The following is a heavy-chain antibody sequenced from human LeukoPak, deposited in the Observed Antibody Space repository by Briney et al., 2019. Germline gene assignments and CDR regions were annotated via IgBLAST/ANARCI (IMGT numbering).Heavy chain of an antibody. CDR1: GGTFSSYA. V-gene: IGHV1-69*04. CDR3: ARDRITPDRDGYSYGSKYNWFDP. CDR2: IIPILGIA. J-gene: IGHJ5*02. Sequence: GASVKVSCKASGGTFSSYAISWVRQAPGQGLEWMGRIIPILGIANYAQKFQGRVTITADKSTSTAYMELSSLRSEDTAVYYCARDRITPDRDGYSYGSKYNWFDPWGQGTLVTVSS. D-gene: IGHD5-18*01.